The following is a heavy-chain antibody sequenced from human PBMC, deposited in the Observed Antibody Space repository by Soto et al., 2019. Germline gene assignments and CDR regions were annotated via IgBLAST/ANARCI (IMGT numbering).Heavy chain of an antibody. D-gene: IGHD6-19*01. Sequence: SETLSLTCTVSGGSISSSSYYWGWIRQPPGKGLEWIGSIYYSGSTYYNPSLKSRVTISVDTSKNQFSLKLSSVTAADTAVYYCAISPIAVAGTIDYWGQGTLVTVS. J-gene: IGHJ4*02. CDR1: GGSISSSSYY. CDR3: AISPIAVAGTIDY. V-gene: IGHV4-39*01. CDR2: IYYSGST.